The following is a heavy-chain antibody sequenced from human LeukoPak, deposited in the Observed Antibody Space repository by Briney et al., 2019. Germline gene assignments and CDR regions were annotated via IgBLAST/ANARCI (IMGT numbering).Heavy chain of an antibody. V-gene: IGHV3-23*01. CDR3: AKDALISFRGAWSQSDY. Sequence: GGSLRLSCAASGFTLSSYAMSWVRQAPGKGLEWVSGISGSGGSTYYADSVKGRVTISRDNSKNTLFLQMNSLRAEDTAVYYCAKDALISFRGAWSQSDYWGQGTLVTVSS. J-gene: IGHJ4*02. D-gene: IGHD3-16*02. CDR2: ISGSGGST. CDR1: GFTLSSYA.